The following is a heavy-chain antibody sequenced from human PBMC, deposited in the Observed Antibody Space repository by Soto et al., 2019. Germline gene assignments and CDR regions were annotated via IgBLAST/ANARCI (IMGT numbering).Heavy chain of an antibody. CDR2: ISYHGSNK. J-gene: IGHJ2*01. CDR1: GFTFSSYA. CDR3: ARDSGLGTRGYRYGSRGWYFDL. V-gene: IGHV3-30-3*01. D-gene: IGHD5-18*01. Sequence: QVQLVESGGGVVQPGRSLRLSCADSGFTFSSYAMHWVRQAPGKGLEWVAVISYHGSNKYYADSVKGRFTISRDNSKNTLYLQMNSLRAEDTAVYYCARDSGLGTRGYRYGSRGWYFDLWGRGTLVTVSS.